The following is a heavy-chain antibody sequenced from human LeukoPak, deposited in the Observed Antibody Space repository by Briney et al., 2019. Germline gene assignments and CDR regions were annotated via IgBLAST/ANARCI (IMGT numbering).Heavy chain of an antibody. D-gene: IGHD1-26*01. CDR1: GGSISSSSYY. CDR3: ARLLLGKMIDY. Sequence: SETLSLTCTVSGGSISSSSYYWGWIRQPPGKGLEWIGSIYYSGSTYYSPSLKSRVTISVDTSKNQFSLRLNSVTATDTAVYYCARLLLGKMIDYWGQGTLATVSS. CDR2: IYYSGST. J-gene: IGHJ4*02. V-gene: IGHV4-39*01.